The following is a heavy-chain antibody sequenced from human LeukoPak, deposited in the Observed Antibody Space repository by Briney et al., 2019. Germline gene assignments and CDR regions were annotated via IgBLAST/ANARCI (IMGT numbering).Heavy chain of an antibody. CDR3: ARDRGQYYDSNGYYYDFDY. Sequence: KPSETLSLTCTVSGGSISSYYWSWIRQPAGKGLEWIGRIYTSGSTNYNPSLKSRVTISVDKSKNQFSLKLSSVTAADTAVYYCARDRGQYYDSNGYYYDFDYWGQGTLVTVSS. D-gene: IGHD3-22*01. V-gene: IGHV4-4*07. J-gene: IGHJ4*02. CDR1: GGSISSYY. CDR2: IYTSGST.